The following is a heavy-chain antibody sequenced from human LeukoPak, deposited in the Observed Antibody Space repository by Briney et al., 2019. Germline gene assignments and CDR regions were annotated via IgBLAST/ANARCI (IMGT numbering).Heavy chain of an antibody. CDR3: ARGLWLKVDY. CDR2: INHSGST. CDR1: GGSFSGYY. J-gene: IGHJ4*02. V-gene: IGHV4-34*01. Sequence: SETLSLTCAVYGGSFSGYYWSWIRQPPGKGLEWIGEINHSGSTNYNPSLKSRVTISVDTSKNQFSLKLSSVTAADTAVYYCARGLWLKVDYWGQGTLVTVSS. D-gene: IGHD5-12*01.